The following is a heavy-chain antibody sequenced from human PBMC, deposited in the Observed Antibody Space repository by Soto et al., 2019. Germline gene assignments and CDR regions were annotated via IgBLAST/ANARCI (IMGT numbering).Heavy chain of an antibody. CDR2: ITSGGNT. D-gene: IGHD3-10*01. CDR3: ARDGVGTSRRADY. V-gene: IGHV3-23*01. Sequence: EVQLWESGGGLVQPGGSLRISCAASGFTFSNYAMSWVRQAPGKGLEWVSSITSGGNTYFADSVRGRFTISRDNSKSTLYLQMSSLRAEDTAVYYCARDGVGTSRRADYWCQGTQFTVSS. J-gene: IGHJ4*02. CDR1: GFTFSNYA.